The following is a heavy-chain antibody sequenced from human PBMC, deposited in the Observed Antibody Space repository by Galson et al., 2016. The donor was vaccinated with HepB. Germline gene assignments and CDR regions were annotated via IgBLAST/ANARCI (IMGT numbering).Heavy chain of an antibody. D-gene: IGHD4-23*01. V-gene: IGHV3-23*01. Sequence: SLRLSCAATGFTFNTYAMAWVRQAPGKGLEWVSGFRGRGDSTYYADSVKGRFTISRNNSKSTLYLQMSSLRVEDTALYYCVADHGGLDCFDFWGQGTMVTVSS. CDR3: VADHGGLDCFDF. J-gene: IGHJ3*01. CDR1: GFTFNTYA. CDR2: FRGRGDST.